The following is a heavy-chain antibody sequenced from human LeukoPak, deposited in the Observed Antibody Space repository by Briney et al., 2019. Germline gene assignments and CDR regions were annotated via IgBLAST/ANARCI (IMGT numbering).Heavy chain of an antibody. D-gene: IGHD3-10*01. V-gene: IGHV3-74*01. J-gene: IGHJ4*02. CDR1: GFTFSKYY. CDR3: VNMVSDSGVEGK. Sequence: GGSLRLSCAASGFTFSKYYMHWVRQAPGKGPVWISYINGDGSHTTYADSVKGRFTISRDNAINTVYLQMNSLRDEDTAIYYCVNMVSDSGVEGKWGQGALVTVSS. CDR2: INGDGSHT.